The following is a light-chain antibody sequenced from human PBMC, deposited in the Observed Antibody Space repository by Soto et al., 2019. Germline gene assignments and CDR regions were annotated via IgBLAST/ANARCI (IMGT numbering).Light chain of an antibody. J-gene: IGKJ1*01. V-gene: IGKV1-5*03. CDR1: QTISSW. Sequence: DIQMTQSPSTLSGSVGDRVTITCRASQTISSWLAWYQQKPGKAPKLLIYKASTLISGVPSRFSGSGSGTEFTLTISSLQPDDFATYYCQHYNSYSEALGQGTKVDIK. CDR2: KAS. CDR3: QHYNSYSEA.